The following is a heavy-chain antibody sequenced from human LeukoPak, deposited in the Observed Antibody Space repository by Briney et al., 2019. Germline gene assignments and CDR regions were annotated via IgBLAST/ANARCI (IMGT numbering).Heavy chain of an antibody. J-gene: IGHJ4*02. CDR3: ARDSGDYPDSYCDY. V-gene: IGHV3-21*01. CDR1: GFMFRSYS. Sequence: PGGSLRLSCAASGFMFRSYSMNWVRQARGKGVEWVSSFSSHSIYIYYAGAVKGRFTICRDNAKNSLSLQMNSLRADVTAVYYCARDSGDYPDSYCDYWGQGTLVTVSS. D-gene: IGHD4-17*01. CDR2: FSSHSIYI.